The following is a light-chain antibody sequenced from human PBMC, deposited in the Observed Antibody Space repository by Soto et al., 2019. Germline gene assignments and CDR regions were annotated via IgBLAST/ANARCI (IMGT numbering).Light chain of an antibody. CDR1: QSVSSNY. Sequence: EIVLTQSPGTLSLSPGERATLSCRASQSVSSNYLAWYQQKPGQAPRLLIYGVSSRATGIPERFSGSGSGTDFTHTISRREPEDFAVYYCQHYSYSRYFSFGPGTKVEIK. CDR3: QHYSYSRYFS. J-gene: IGKJ3*01. V-gene: IGKV3-20*01. CDR2: GVS.